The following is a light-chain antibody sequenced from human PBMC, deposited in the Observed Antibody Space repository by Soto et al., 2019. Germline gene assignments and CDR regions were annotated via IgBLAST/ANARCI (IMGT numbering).Light chain of an antibody. J-gene: IGKJ5*01. V-gene: IGKV1-39*01. CDR1: QSIRGY. CDR2: AAS. Sequence: VSQSIRGYLNWYQQKPGKAPKLLIYAASSLQSGVPSRFSGSQTGTDFTLTISGVQPDHFVTNYCGEGTRIPITIGQGTRLEIK. CDR3: GEGTRIPIT.